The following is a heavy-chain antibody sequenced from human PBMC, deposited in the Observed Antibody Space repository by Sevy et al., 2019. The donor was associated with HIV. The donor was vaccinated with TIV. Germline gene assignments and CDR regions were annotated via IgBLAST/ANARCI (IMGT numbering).Heavy chain of an antibody. J-gene: IGHJ4*02. CDR2: IYYSGST. Sequence: SETLSLTCTLSGGSISSSSYYWGWIRQPPGKGLEWIGSIYYSGSTYYNPSLKSRVTISVDTSKNQFSLKLSSVTAADTAVYYCAREGSYYDSSGYYQHPVYYFDYWGQGTLVTVSS. V-gene: IGHV4-39*02. D-gene: IGHD3-22*01. CDR1: GGSISSSSYY. CDR3: AREGSYYDSSGYYQHPVYYFDY.